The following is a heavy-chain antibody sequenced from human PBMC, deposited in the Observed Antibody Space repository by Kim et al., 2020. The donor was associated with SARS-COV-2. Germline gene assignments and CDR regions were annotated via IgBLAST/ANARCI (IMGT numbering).Heavy chain of an antibody. V-gene: IGHV1-18*01. CDR1: GYTFTSYG. Sequence: ASVKVSCKASGYTFTSYGISWVRQAPGQGLEWMGWISAYNGNTNHAQKLQGRVTMTTDTTTSTAYMELRSLRSDDTAVYYCARAFRRWLQYDYWGQGTLVTVSS. CDR2: ISAYNGNT. D-gene: IGHD5-12*01. CDR3: ARAFRRWLQYDY. J-gene: IGHJ4*02.